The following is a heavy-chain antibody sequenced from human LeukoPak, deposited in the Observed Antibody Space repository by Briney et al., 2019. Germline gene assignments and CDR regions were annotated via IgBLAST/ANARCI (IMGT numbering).Heavy chain of an antibody. CDR1: GGSISSYY. CDR3: ARGLVGATNNWFDP. Sequence: SETLSLTCTVSGGSISSYYWSWIRQPPGKGLEWIGYIYYSGSTNYNPSLKSRVTISVDTSKNQFSLKLSSVTAADTAVYYCARGLVGATNNWFDPWGQGTLVTVSS. J-gene: IGHJ5*02. CDR2: IYYSGST. V-gene: IGHV4-59*12. D-gene: IGHD1-26*01.